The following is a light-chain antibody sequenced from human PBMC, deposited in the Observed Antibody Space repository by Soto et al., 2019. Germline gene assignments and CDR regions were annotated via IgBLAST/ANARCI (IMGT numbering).Light chain of an antibody. V-gene: IGLV2-23*02. CDR2: EVS. Sequence: QSALTQPASVSGSPGQSITISCTGTSSDVGSYNLVSWYQQYPGKAPKLMIYEVSKRPSGVSNRFSGSKSGNTASLTISGLQAEDEADYYCCSYAGRTTDVFGTGTKLTVL. CDR1: SSDVGSYNL. CDR3: CSYAGRTTDV. J-gene: IGLJ1*01.